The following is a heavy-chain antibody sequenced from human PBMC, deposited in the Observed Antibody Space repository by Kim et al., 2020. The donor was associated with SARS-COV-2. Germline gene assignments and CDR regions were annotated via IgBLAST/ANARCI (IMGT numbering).Heavy chain of an antibody. J-gene: IGHJ5*02. CDR3: ARFAVILTGYYSNNWFDP. D-gene: IGHD3-9*01. Sequence: KGRFTISRDNSKNTLYLQMNSLRAEDTAVYYCARFAVILTGYYSNNWFDPWGQGTLVTVSS. V-gene: IGHV3-53*01.